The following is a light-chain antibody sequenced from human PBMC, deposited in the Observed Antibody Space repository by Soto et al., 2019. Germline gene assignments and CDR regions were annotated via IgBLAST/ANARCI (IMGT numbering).Light chain of an antibody. Sequence: PGERATLSFRTSQSVSDSQLAWYQQKPGQAPRLVIYGMSKRAAGIPDRGTDSGSGRVCTRTLDGLERGGVVVYSSQQSAQSLWTFGQGTKVDIK. CDR1: QSVSDSQ. J-gene: IGKJ1*01. CDR3: QQSAQSLWT. V-gene: IGKV3-20*01. CDR2: GMS.